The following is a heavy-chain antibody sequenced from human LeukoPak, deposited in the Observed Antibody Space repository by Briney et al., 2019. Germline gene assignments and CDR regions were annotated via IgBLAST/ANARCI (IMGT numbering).Heavy chain of an antibody. CDR3: GRQRAGATDY. Sequence: SETLSLTCTVSGGSISSTTYYWGWIRRPPGKGLEWIGTIYYSGTTSYNPSLKSRVTMSVDTSKNQFSLKLSSVTAADTGVYYCGRQRAGATDYWGQGTLVTVSS. CDR2: IYYSGTT. D-gene: IGHD1-26*01. V-gene: IGHV4-39*01. CDR1: GGSISSTTYY. J-gene: IGHJ4*02.